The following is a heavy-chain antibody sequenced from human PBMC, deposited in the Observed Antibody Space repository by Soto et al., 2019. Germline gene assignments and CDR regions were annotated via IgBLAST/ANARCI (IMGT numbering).Heavy chain of an antibody. D-gene: IGHD2-2*01. CDR3: ASHGNYHLGY. J-gene: IGHJ4*02. V-gene: IGHV3-7*01. CDR2: IQYDGSDK. CDR1: GLTFSSYW. Sequence: EVQLVESGGGLVQPGGSLRLSCAASGLTFSSYWMSWVRQAPGKGLQWVANIQYDGSDKYYVDSVKGRFTISRDNAKNSLYLQMNSLRAEDTAVYYCASHGNYHLGYCGQGTLVTVSS.